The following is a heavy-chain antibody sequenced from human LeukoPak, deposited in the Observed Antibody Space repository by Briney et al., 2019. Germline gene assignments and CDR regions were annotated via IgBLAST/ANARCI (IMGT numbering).Heavy chain of an antibody. CDR1: GFTFSSYD. D-gene: IGHD2-15*01. CDR3: ARGLRYCSGGSCYNSDAFDI. Sequence: VGSLRLSCAASGFTFSSYDMHWVRQATGKGLEWVSAIGTAGDPYYPGSVKGRFTISGENAKNSLYLQMISLRAGDTAVYYCARGLRYCSGGSCYNSDAFDIWGQGTRVTVSS. CDR2: IGTAGDP. V-gene: IGHV3-13*05. J-gene: IGHJ3*02.